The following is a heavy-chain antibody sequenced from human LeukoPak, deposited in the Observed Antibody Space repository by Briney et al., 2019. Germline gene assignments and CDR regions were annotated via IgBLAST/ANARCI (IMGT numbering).Heavy chain of an antibody. CDR3: AKAPLVGATWSGVAYYFDY. D-gene: IGHD1-26*01. V-gene: IGHV3-74*01. Sequence: AGGSLRLSCAASGITFSRYWMHWVRQAPGEGLVWVSRINTDGSTTTYADSVKGRFTISRDNSKNTLYLQMNSLRAEDTAVYYCAKAPLVGATWSGVAYYFDYWGQGTLVTVSS. CDR2: INTDGSTT. CDR1: GITFSRYW. J-gene: IGHJ4*02.